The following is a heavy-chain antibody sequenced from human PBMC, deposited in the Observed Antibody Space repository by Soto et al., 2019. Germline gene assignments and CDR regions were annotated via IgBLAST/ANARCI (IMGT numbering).Heavy chain of an antibody. J-gene: IGHJ4*02. CDR2: IYYSGST. CDR3: ARGPSEGYYDY. CDR1: GGSISSYY. D-gene: IGHD6-6*01. Sequence: SETLSLTCTVSGGSISSYYWGWIRQPPGKGLEWIGYIYYSGSTNYNPSLKSRVTISVDTFKNQFSLKLSSVTAADTAVYYCARGPSEGYYDYWGQGTLVTVSS. V-gene: IGHV4-59*01.